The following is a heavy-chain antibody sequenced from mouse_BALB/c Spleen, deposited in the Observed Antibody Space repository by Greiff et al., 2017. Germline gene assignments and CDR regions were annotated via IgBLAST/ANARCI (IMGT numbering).Heavy chain of an antibody. CDR1: GYTFSSYW. CDR2: ILPGSGST. V-gene: IGHV1-9*01. D-gene: IGHD1-1*01. J-gene: IGHJ3*01. CDR3: ARLKGYYGSSYGGAWFAY. Sequence: VKLMESGAELMKPGASVKISCKATGYTFSSYWIEWVKQRPGHGLEWIGEILPGSGSTNYNEKFKGKATFTADTSSNTAYMQLSSLTSEDSAVYYCARLKGYYGSSYGGAWFAYWGQGTLVTVSA.